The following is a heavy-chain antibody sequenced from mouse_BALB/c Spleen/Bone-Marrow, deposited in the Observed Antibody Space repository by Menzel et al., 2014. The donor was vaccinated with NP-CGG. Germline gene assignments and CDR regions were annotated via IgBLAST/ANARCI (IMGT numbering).Heavy chain of an antibody. CDR2: INPDSSTI. CDR1: GFDFSRYW. CDR3: SRRYYYGNFAY. V-gene: IGHV4-1*02. D-gene: IGHD1-1*01. J-gene: IGHJ3*01. Sequence: EVKLVESGGGLVQPGGSLKLSCAASGFDFSRYWMSWVRQAPGKGLEWIGEINPDSSTINYTPSLKDKFIISRDNAKNTLYLQMSKVRSEDTALYYCSRRYYYGNFAYWGQGTLVTVSA.